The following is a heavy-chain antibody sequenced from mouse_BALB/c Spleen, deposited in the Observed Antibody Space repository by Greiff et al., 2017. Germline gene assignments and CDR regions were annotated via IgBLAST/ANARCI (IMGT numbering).Heavy chain of an antibody. D-gene: IGHD1-1*01. J-gene: IGHJ4*01. CDR3: AKKAPSITTVGAMDY. Sequence: VHLVESGPSLVQPSQSLSITCTVSGFSLTSYGVHWVRQSPGKGLEWLGVIWRGGSTDYNAAFMSRLSITKDNSKSQVFFKMNSLQADDTAIYYCAKKAPSITTVGAMDYWGQGTSVTVSS. CDR2: IWRGGST. CDR1: GFSLTSYG. V-gene: IGHV2-5-1*01.